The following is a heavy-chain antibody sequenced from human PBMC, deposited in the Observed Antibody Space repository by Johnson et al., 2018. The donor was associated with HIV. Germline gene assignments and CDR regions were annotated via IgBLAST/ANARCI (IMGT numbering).Heavy chain of an antibody. CDR3: ARERSPYYDSSGYHDAFDI. CDR1: GFTFSSYA. V-gene: IGHV3-30-3*01. J-gene: IGHJ3*02. D-gene: IGHD3-22*01. Sequence: QVQLVESGGGVVQPGRSLRLSCAASGFTFSSYAMHWVRQAPGKGLEWVAVISYDGSNKYYADSVKGLFTISRDNSKNTLYLQMNSLRAEDTAVYYCARERSPYYDSSGYHDAFDIWGQGTMVTVSS. CDR2: ISYDGSNK.